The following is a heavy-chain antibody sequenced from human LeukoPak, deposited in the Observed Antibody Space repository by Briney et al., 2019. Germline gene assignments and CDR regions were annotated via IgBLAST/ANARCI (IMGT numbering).Heavy chain of an antibody. CDR1: GFTFSSYS. Sequence: PGGSLRLSCAASGFTFSSYSTNWVRQAPGKGLEWVSSISSSSSYIYYADSVKGRFTISRDNAKNSLYLQMNSLRAEDTAVYYCARHSCSSTSCYKYYYYYMDVWGKGTTVTVSS. D-gene: IGHD2-2*02. V-gene: IGHV3-21*01. CDR3: ARHSCSSTSCYKYYYYYMDV. CDR2: ISSSSSYI. J-gene: IGHJ6*03.